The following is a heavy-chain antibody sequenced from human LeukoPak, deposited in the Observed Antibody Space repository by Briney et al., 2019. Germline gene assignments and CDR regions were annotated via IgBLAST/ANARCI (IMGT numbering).Heavy chain of an antibody. CDR3: ARDTVSLVHYYYMDV. D-gene: IGHD6-6*01. V-gene: IGHV4-61*02. Sequence: PSETLSLTCTVSGGSISSGSYYWSWIRQPAGKGLEWIGRIYTSGSTNYNPSLKSRVTISVDTSKNQFSLKLSSVTAADTAVYYCARDTVSLVHYYYMDVWGKGTTVTVSS. CDR1: GGSISSGSYY. J-gene: IGHJ6*03. CDR2: IYTSGST.